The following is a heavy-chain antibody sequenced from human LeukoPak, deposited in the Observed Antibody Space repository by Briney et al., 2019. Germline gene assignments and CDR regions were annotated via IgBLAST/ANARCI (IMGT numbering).Heavy chain of an antibody. CDR1: GGSISSYY. V-gene: IGHV4-59*01. Sequence: SETLSLTCTVSGGSISSYYWSWIRQPPGKGLEWIGYIYYSGSTNYSPSLKSRVTISVDTSKNQFSLKLSSVTAADTAVYYCASGYSGYDFFQLGYYYYYMDVWGKGTTVTVSS. J-gene: IGHJ6*03. D-gene: IGHD5-12*01. CDR2: IYYSGST. CDR3: ASGYSGYDFFQLGYYYYYMDV.